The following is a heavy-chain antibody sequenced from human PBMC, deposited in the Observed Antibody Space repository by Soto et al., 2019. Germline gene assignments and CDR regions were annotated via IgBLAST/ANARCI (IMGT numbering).Heavy chain of an antibody. CDR2: IYHTGST. Sequence: SETLSLTCAVSGGSVTNNNYWGWVRQPPGKGLEWIGEIYHTGSTNYNPSLKSRVTISVDTSKNQFSLKLSSVTAADTAVYYCARARGTYYDILTGYRYFDYWGQGTLVTVSS. D-gene: IGHD3-9*01. CDR1: GGSVTNNNY. J-gene: IGHJ4*02. V-gene: IGHV4-4*02. CDR3: ARARGTYYDILTGYRYFDY.